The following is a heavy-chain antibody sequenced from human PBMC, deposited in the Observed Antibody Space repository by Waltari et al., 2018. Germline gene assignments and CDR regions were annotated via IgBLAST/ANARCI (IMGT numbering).Heavy chain of an antibody. CDR2: IRYDGSNK. Sequence: QVQLVESGGGMVQPGGSLRLSCAASGFTFSSYGLPWVRQAPGKGLEWVAFIRYDGSNKYYADSVKGRFTISRDNSKNTLYLQMNSLRAEDTAVYYCAKDRGVRYYFDYWGQGTLVTVSS. J-gene: IGHJ4*02. D-gene: IGHD3-10*01. CDR3: AKDRGVRYYFDY. V-gene: IGHV3-30*02. CDR1: GFTFSSYG.